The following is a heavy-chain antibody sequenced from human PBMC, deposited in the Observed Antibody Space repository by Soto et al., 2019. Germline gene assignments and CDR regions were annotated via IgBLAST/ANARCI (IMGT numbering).Heavy chain of an antibody. CDR2: ISGSGGST. D-gene: IGHD5-12*01. J-gene: IGHJ6*02. CDR3: ASDIGYYYYGMDV. CDR1: GFTYSNYA. V-gene: IGHV3-23*01. Sequence: GGPLRLPYAASGFTYSNYAMTWVRQAPGKGLEWVSAISGSGGSTYYADSVKGRFTISRDNSKSTLYLQMNSLRAEDTAVYYCASDIGYYYYGMDVWGQGTTVTVSS.